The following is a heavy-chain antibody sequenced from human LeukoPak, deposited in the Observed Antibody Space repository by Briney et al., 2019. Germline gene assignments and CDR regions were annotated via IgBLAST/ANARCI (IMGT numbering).Heavy chain of an antibody. D-gene: IGHD1-26*01. J-gene: IGHJ5*02. CDR3: ARQTNIVGATEGHNWFDP. V-gene: IGHV4-59*08. Sequence: SETLSLTCTVSGGSISSYYWSWIRQPPGKGLEWIGYIYYSGSTNYDPSLKSRVTISVDTSKNQFSLKLSSVTAADTAVYYCARQTNIVGATEGHNWFDPWGQGTLVTVSS. CDR2: IYYSGST. CDR1: GGSISSYY.